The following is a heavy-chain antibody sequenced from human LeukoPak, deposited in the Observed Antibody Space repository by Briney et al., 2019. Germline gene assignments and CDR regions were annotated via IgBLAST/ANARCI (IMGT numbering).Heavy chain of an antibody. CDR3: ARTNDYGDYALLL. V-gene: IGHV1-69*05. CDR2: IIPIFGTA. D-gene: IGHD4-17*01. Sequence: EASVKVSCKASGGTFSSYAISWVRQAPGQGLEWTGGIIPIFGTANYAQKFQGRVTITTDESTSTAYMELSSLRSEDTAVYYCARTNDYGDYALLLWGQGTLVTVSS. CDR1: GGTFSSYA. J-gene: IGHJ4*02.